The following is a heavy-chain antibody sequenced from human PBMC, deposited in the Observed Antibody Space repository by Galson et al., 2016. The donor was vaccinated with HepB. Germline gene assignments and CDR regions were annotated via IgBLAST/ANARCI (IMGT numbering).Heavy chain of an antibody. Sequence: SLRLSCAASGFTFSNYWMHWVRQAPGKGLVWVSRIIGDGSGANYADSVKGRFTISRDNAKNTVYLQMNSLKVEDTATYYCARYTVTTAGDRWGQGTLVTVSS. V-gene: IGHV3-74*01. CDR2: IIGDGSGA. CDR3: ARYTVTTAGDR. J-gene: IGHJ5*02. CDR1: GFTFSNYW. D-gene: IGHD4-17*01.